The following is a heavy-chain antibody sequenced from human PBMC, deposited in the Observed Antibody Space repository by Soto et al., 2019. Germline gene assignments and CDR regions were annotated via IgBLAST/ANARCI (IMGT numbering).Heavy chain of an antibody. CDR2: IYYNGNT. D-gene: IGHD5-18*01. V-gene: IGHV4-59*02. CDR1: SCCGCSYY. Sequence: SGSLSLALTVCSCCGCSYYWSWIRQPPGKGLEWIGYIYYNGNTNYNPSLRSRVTISVDTSKSQFSLKLSSVAAADTAVYYCTRNVDTARAFYFDYWGQGTLVTVSS. J-gene: IGHJ4*02. CDR3: TRNVDTARAFYFDY.